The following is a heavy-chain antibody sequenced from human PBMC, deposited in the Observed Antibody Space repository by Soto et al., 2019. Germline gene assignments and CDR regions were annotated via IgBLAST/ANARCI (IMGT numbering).Heavy chain of an antibody. D-gene: IGHD3-22*01. V-gene: IGHV4-30-4*01. CDR3: ARARTYYNNSSGYSQRSYFDY. J-gene: IGHJ4*02. Sequence: SETLSLTCTVSGGSISSGDYYWGWIRQPPGKGLEWIGSIYYSGSTYYNPSLKSRVTISVDTSKNQFSLKLSSVTAADTAVYNSARARTYYNNSSGYSQRSYFDYRGQGTLVTVSS. CDR1: GGSISSGDYY. CDR2: IYYSGST.